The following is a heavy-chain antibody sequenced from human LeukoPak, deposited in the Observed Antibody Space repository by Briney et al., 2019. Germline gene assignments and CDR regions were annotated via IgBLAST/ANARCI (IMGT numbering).Heavy chain of an antibody. D-gene: IGHD3-22*01. V-gene: IGHV4-59*01. Sequence: PSETLSLTCTVSGGSISSYYWSWIRQPPGKGLEWIGYIYYSGSTNYNPCLKSRVTISVDTSKNQFSLKLSSVTAADTAVCYCASGASSGYYYTDDAFDIWGQGTMVTVSS. CDR3: ASGASSGYYYTDDAFDI. CDR1: GGSISSYY. J-gene: IGHJ3*02. CDR2: IYYSGST.